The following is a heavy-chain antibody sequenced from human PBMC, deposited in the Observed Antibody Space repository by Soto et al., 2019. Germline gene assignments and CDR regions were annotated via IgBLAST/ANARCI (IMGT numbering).Heavy chain of an antibody. V-gene: IGHV3-30-3*01. Sequence: QPGGSLRLSCAASGFTFSSYAMHWVRQAPGKGLEWVAVISYDGSNKYYADSVKGRFTISRDNSKNTLYLQMNSLRAEDTAVYYCARDLQIVVVAATPSYYYGMDVWGQGTTVTVSS. J-gene: IGHJ6*02. CDR1: GFTFSSYA. CDR2: ISYDGSNK. CDR3: ARDLQIVVVAATPSYYYGMDV. D-gene: IGHD2-15*01.